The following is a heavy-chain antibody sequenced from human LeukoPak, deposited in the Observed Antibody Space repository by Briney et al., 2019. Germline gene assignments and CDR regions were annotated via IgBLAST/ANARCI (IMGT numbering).Heavy chain of an antibody. D-gene: IGHD3-9*01. V-gene: IGHV5-51*01. CDR3: ARQADSSILTGYHKGHLDY. Sequence: GESLKISCKGSGYSFTTYWIAWVRRMPGKGLEWMGIIYPGDSDTRYNPSFQGQVTISADKSISTTYLQWSSLKASDTAMYYCARQADSSILTGYHKGHLDYWGQGTLVTVS. CDR2: IYPGDSDT. J-gene: IGHJ4*02. CDR1: GYSFTTYW.